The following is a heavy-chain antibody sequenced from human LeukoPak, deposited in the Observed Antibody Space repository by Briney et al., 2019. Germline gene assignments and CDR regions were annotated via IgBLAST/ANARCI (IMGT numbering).Heavy chain of an antibody. J-gene: IGHJ6*02. CDR3: ARASGNYYVMDV. CDR1: LYTFTRYY. CDR2: VNPNNGAT. V-gene: IGHV1-2*02. Sequence: ASVKVSCKSSLYTFTRYYLHWVGQPPGQGREGMGWVNPNNGATNYAQKFQGRVTMTRGTSISTAYMELSRLGSDDTGVYYCARASGNYYVMDVWGQGTTVSVSS.